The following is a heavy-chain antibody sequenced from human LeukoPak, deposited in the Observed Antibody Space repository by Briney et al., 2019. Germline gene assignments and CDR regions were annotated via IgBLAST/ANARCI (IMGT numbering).Heavy chain of an antibody. V-gene: IGHV4-59*12. CDR1: GGSISSYY. J-gene: IGHJ4*02. D-gene: IGHD3-22*01. CDR2: IYYSGST. Sequence: SETLSLTCTVSGGSISSYYWSWIRQPPEKGLEWIGYIYYSGSTNYSPSLKSRVSISIDTSKKKLSLRLTSVTAADSAVYYCASSFYYDSRDYWGQGTLVTVSS. CDR3: ASSFYYDSRDY.